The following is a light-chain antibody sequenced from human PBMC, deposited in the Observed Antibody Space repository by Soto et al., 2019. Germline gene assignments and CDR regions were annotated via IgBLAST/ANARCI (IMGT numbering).Light chain of an antibody. CDR2: GVT. V-gene: IGLV2-14*02. Sequence: QSVLTQPASVSGSPGQSITISCTGTSSDVGSYNLVSWYQQHPGKAPKLIIHGVTHRPSGVSTRFSASKSAYTASLTISGLQAEDEADYYCSSFTTNYFYVFGPGTQLTVL. CDR3: SSFTTNYFYV. J-gene: IGLJ1*01. CDR1: SSDVGSYNL.